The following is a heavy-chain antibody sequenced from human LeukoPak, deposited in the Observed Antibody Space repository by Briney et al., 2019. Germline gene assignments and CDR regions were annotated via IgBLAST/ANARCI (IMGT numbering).Heavy chain of an antibody. CDR2: INPNSGAT. CDR3: ARGGEVRTLYYYYSMDV. Sequence: GASVKVSCKASGYTFTGYYMHWVRQAPGQGPEWMGWINPNSGATNYAQKFQGRVTMTRDTSITTAYMELSRLRYDDTAVYYCARGGEVRTLYYYYSMDVWGKGTTVTISS. CDR1: GYTFTGYY. V-gene: IGHV1-2*02. J-gene: IGHJ6*03. D-gene: IGHD1-7*01.